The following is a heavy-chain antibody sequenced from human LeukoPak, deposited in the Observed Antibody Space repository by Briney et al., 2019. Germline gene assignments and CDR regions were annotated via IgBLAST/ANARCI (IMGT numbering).Heavy chain of an antibody. D-gene: IGHD6-13*01. Sequence: PSETLSLTCTVSGGSISSYYWSWIRQPPGKGLEWIGYIYYSGSTNYNPSLKSRVTISVDTSKNQFSLKLSSVTAADTAVYYCARHEGNSWYAYWYFDLWGRGTLVTVSS. J-gene: IGHJ2*01. CDR1: GGSISSYY. CDR2: IYYSGST. V-gene: IGHV4-59*08. CDR3: ARHEGNSWYAYWYFDL.